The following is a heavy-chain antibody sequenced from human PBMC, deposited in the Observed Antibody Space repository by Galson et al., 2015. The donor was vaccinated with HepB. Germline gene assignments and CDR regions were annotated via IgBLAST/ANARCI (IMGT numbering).Heavy chain of an antibody. V-gene: IGHV3-11*06. CDR3: ARVADADYGDHSHFDY. J-gene: IGHJ4*02. Sequence: SLRLSCAASGFTFSDYYMSWIRQAPGKGLEWLSYISSTGTYTNYADSVKGRLTISRDNAKNSLYLQMNNLRAEDTAVYYCARVADADYGDHSHFDYWGQGTLVTVSS. CDR1: GFTFSDYY. D-gene: IGHD4-17*01. CDR2: ISSTGTYT.